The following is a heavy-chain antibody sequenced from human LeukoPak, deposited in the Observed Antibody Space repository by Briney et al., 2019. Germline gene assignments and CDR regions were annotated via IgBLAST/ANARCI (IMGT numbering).Heavy chain of an antibody. Sequence: SETLSLTCTVSGGSISSSSYYWGWIRQPPGKGLEWIGSIYYSGSTYYNPSLKSRVTISVDTSKNQFSLKLSSVTAADTAVYYCASLVYCSSTSCYSYYYYYMDAWGKGTTVTVSS. CDR1: GGSISSSSYY. D-gene: IGHD2-2*02. J-gene: IGHJ6*03. V-gene: IGHV4-39*01. CDR3: ASLVYCSSTSCYSYYYYYMDA. CDR2: IYYSGST.